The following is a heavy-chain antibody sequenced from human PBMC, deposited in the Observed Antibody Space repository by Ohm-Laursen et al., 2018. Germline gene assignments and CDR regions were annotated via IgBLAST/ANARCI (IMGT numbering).Heavy chain of an antibody. CDR1: GFTVSSNY. CDR2: IYSGGST. V-gene: IGHV3-53*01. J-gene: IGHJ4*02. Sequence: SLRLSCSASGFTVSSNYMSWVRQAPGKGLEWVSVIYSGGSTYYADSVKGRFTISRDNSKNTLYLQMNSLRAEDTAVYYCARGGSSWSVDYWGQGTLVTVSS. CDR3: ARGGSSWSVDY. D-gene: IGHD6-13*01.